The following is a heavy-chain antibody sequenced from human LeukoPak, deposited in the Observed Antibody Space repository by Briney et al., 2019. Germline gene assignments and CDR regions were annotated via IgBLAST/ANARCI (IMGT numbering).Heavy chain of an antibody. V-gene: IGHV4-59*01. Sequence: PSETLSLTCTVSDGASTGYYLGWIRQPPGKGLDLIGHLHYGGSTQYNPSLKSRVTISVITSKNHSSLKLSSVTAADTAAYYCARGYSTSWTYYFDYWGQGALVTVSS. CDR3: ARGYSTSWTYYFDY. J-gene: IGHJ4*02. D-gene: IGHD6-13*01. CDR2: LHYGGST. CDR1: DGASTGYY.